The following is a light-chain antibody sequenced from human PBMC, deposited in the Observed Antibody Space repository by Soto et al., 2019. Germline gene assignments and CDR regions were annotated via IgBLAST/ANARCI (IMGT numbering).Light chain of an antibody. J-gene: IGKJ1*01. V-gene: IGKV4-1*01. Sequence: DIVMTQSPDSLAVSLGERATINCKSSQSLLYSSNNKNYLAWYQQRPGQPPKLLIYWASTRESGVPDRFSGSESGTDFTLTVSSLQAEDVAVYYCQQYFRTPRTFGQGTKVEIK. CDR3: QQYFRTPRT. CDR2: WAS. CDR1: QSLLYSSNNKNY.